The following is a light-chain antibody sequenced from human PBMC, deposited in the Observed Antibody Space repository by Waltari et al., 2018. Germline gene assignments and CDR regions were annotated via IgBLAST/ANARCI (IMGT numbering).Light chain of an antibody. V-gene: IGKV3-20*01. CDR1: QSVSRA. Sequence: EIVLTQSPGTLSLSPGERATLSCRASQSVSRALAWYQQNPVQAPRLLIYGASNRATGIPDRLSGSGSGTDFSLIISRLEPEDFAVYYCQHYVSLPVTFGQGTKVEIK. CDR2: GAS. CDR3: QHYVSLPVT. J-gene: IGKJ1*01.